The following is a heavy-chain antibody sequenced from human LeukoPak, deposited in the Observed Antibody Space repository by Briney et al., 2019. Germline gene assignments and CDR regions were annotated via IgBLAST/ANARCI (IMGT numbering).Heavy chain of an antibody. V-gene: IGHV3-23*01. CDR3: AKGRRVAGDFDY. J-gene: IGHJ4*02. CDR1: GFTFSSYA. D-gene: IGHD6-19*01. CDR2: ISGSGGST. Sequence: GGSLRLSCAASGFTFSSYAMSWVRQAPGKGLEWVSAISGSGGSTYYADSVKGRFTISRDNSKNTLYLQMNSLRAEYTAVYYCAKGRRVAGDFDYWGQGTLVTVSS.